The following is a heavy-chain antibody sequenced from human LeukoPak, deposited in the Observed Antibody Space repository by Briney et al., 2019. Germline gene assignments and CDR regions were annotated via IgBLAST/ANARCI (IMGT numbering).Heavy chain of an antibody. CDR1: GFNFNYYS. CDR2: ITSSSYYI. D-gene: IGHD1-26*01. J-gene: IGHJ4*02. V-gene: IGHV3-21*01. CDR3: ARGADRSFDY. Sequence: GGSLRLSCAGSGFNFNYYSMNWARQAPGKGLEWVSSITSSSYYINFTPSMTGPSAAYRDNAKSVVYLEMNSLRADDTAVYYCARGADRSFDYWGQGTLVTVSS.